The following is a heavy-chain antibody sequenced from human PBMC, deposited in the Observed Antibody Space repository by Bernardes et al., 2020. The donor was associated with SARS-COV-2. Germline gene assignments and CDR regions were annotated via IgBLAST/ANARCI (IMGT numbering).Heavy chain of an antibody. V-gene: IGHV1-46*01. CDR1: GYSLTSHH. Sequence: VKVSCKTSGYSLTSHHMHWVRQAPGKGLEWVGIINPSAGTTRYAQKFQGRVTMTRDTSTSTIYMDLSSLRSEDTAVYYCARGGAGSWFDGAFAIWGQGTMVTVSS. D-gene: IGHD6-13*01. J-gene: IGHJ3*02. CDR3: ARGGAGSWFDGAFAI. CDR2: INPSAGTT.